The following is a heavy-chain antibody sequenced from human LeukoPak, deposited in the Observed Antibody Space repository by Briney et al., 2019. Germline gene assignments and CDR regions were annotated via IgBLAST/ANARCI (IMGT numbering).Heavy chain of an antibody. Sequence: SSETLSLTCTVSGGSISSYYWSWIRQPPGKGLEWIGYIYYSGSTNHNPSLKSRVTISVDTSKNQFSLKLSSVTAADTAVYYCARCRSGYNYFDYWGQGTLVTVSS. D-gene: IGHD3-22*01. J-gene: IGHJ4*02. CDR2: IYYSGST. V-gene: IGHV4-59*01. CDR3: ARCRSGYNYFDY. CDR1: GGSISSYY.